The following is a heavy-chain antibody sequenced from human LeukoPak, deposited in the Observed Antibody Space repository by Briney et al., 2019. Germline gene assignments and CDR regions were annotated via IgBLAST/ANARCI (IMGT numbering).Heavy chain of an antibody. Sequence: GGSLRLSCAASGFTFNDYAMHWVRQAPGKGLEWVSGISWNNGSIGYADSVKGRFTISRDNAKKSLYLQMNSLRAEDTALYYCAKDPTNYFASGSYNPSYFFDYWGEGTLVTVSS. CDR2: ISWNNGSI. V-gene: IGHV3-9*01. CDR1: GFTFNDYA. CDR3: AKDPTNYFASGSYNPSYFFDY. J-gene: IGHJ4*02. D-gene: IGHD3-10*01.